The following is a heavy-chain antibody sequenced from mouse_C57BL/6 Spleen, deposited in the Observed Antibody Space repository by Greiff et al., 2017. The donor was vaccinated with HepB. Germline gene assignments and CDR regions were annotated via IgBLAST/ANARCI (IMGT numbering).Heavy chain of an antibody. J-gene: IGHJ2*01. CDR1: GYTFTSYW. V-gene: IGHV1-53*01. Sequence: QVQLQQSGTELVKPGASVKLSCKASGYTFTSYWMHWVKQRPGQGLEWIGNINPSNGGTNYNEKFKSKATLTVDKSSSTAYMQLSSLTSEDSAVYYCARSTTVVPYYFDYWGQGTTLTVSS. CDR3: ARSTTVVPYYFDY. D-gene: IGHD1-1*01. CDR2: INPSNGGT.